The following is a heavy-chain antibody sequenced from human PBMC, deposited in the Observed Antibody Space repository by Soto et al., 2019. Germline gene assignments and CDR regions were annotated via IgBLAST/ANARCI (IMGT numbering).Heavy chain of an antibody. Sequence: GGLTLLRQAPGVSVSADDEASIPQSAGSGLEWGSFISGNGRATRYAESVKGRFTISRDNAKNSLSLQMNSLRADDTTIYYCVRDSPRTVAVSAVEGDNWSDPCGRRTMVTVS. CDR3: VRDSPRTVAVSAVEGDNWSDP. J-gene: IGHJ5*02. CDR2: ISGNGRAT. D-gene: IGHD2-15*01. CDR1: GVSVSADD. V-gene: IGHV3-11*05.